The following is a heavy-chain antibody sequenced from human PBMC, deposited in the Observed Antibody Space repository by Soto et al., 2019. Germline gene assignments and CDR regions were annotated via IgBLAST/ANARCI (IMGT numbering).Heavy chain of an antibody. CDR2: IYSGGQS. CDR1: GFSVSDNY. Sequence: EVQLAESGGSLIQPGGSLRLSCAASGFSVSDNYMSWVRQAPGKGLEWVSVIYSGGQSFYADSVKGRFSTSRDNTKNTLFLQMNSLRAEDTAVYHCVHYYDTSDYLTYGMDVWGQGTTVTVS. V-gene: IGHV3-53*01. D-gene: IGHD3-22*01. J-gene: IGHJ6*02. CDR3: VHYYDTSDYLTYGMDV.